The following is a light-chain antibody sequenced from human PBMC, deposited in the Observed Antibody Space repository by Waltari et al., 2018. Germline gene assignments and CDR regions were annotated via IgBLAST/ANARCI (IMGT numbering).Light chain of an antibody. V-gene: IGKV4-1*01. J-gene: IGKJ1*01. CDR3: QQYYSTLRT. Sequence: IVMPQSPDSLAVSLGDRAPINCKSSQSVLYSSNNKNYLAWYQQKPGQPPKLLIYWASTRESGVPDRFSGSGSGTDFTLTISSLQAEDVAVYYCQQYYSTLRTFGQGTKVEIK. CDR2: WAS. CDR1: QSVLYSSNNKNY.